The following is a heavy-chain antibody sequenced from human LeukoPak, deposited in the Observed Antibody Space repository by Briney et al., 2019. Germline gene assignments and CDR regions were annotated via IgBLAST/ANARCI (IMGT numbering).Heavy chain of an antibody. J-gene: IGHJ4*02. CDR2: ISAYNGNT. CDR1: GYTFTTYG. CDR3: ARALVDGYKELGY. D-gene: IGHD5-24*01. Sequence: GASVKVSCKASGYTFTTYGITWVRQAPGQGLEWMGWISAYNGNTNYAQKLQGRVTMTADTSTSTAYMELRSLRSDDTAVYYCARALVDGYKELGYWGQGTLVTVSS. V-gene: IGHV1-18*01.